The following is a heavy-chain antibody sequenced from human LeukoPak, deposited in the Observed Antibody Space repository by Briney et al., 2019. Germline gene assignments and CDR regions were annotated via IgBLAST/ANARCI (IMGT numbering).Heavy chain of an antibody. J-gene: IGHJ6*04. V-gene: IGHV3-43D*04. CDR1: GFTVSNNY. CDR3: AKDGAAAGPNYYYYYGMDV. Sequence: PGGSLRLSCAASGFTVSNNYMNWVRHAPGKGLEWVSLISWDGGSTYYADSVKGRFTISRDNSKNSLYLQMNSLRAEDTALYYCAKDGAAAGPNYYYYYGMDVWGKGTTVTVSS. CDR2: ISWDGGST. D-gene: IGHD6-13*01.